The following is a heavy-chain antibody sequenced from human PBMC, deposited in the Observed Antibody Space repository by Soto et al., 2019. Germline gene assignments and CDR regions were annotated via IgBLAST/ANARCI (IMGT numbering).Heavy chain of an antibody. Sequence: SETLSLTCTVSGGSISSGGYYWSWIRQHPGKGLEWIGYIYYSGITYYNPSLKSRLTISIDTSKNQFSLKLRSLRSDDTAVYYCARDFEQYCGGDCYSGYWGQGTLVTVSS. V-gene: IGHV4-31*03. J-gene: IGHJ4*02. CDR2: IYYSGIT. CDR1: GGSISSGGYY. D-gene: IGHD2-21*02. CDR3: ARDFEQYCGGDCYSGY.